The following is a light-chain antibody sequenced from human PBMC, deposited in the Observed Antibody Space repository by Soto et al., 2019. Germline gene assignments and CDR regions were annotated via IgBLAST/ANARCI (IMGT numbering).Light chain of an antibody. CDR1: QSVSSY. V-gene: IGKV3-11*01. Sequence: EIVLTQSPVTLSLSTGERATLSCRASQSVSSYLAWYQQRPGQAPRLLIYDASNRATGIPARFSGSGSGTDFTLTISSLEPEHFAVYYCQQRSNWPRGFGQGTRLEIK. CDR3: QQRSNWPRG. CDR2: DAS. J-gene: IGKJ5*01.